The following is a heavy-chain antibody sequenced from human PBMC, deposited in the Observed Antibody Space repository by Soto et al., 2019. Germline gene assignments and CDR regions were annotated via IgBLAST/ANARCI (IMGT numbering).Heavy chain of an antibody. CDR2: IIPIFGTA. D-gene: IGHD6-19*01. J-gene: IGHJ4*02. V-gene: IGHV1-69*13. Sequence: GASVKVSCKASGYTFSSYSISWVRQAPGQGLEWMGGIIPIFGTANYAQKFQGRVTITADESTSTAYMELSSLRSEDTAVYYCARTEPDSSGWSMYSDYWGQGTLVTVSS. CDR1: GYTFSSYS. CDR3: ARTEPDSSGWSMYSDY.